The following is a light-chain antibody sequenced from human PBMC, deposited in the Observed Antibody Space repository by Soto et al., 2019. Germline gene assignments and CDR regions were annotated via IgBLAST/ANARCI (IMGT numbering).Light chain of an antibody. V-gene: IGKV3-20*01. CDR3: QQYGSSPWT. J-gene: IGKJ1*01. CDR2: GAS. Sequence: EIVLTQSPGTLSLSPGERATLSCRASQSVRSTYLAWYQQKPGQAPRLLIYGASSRDTAIPDRFSGSGSGTDFTLTISRLEPEDFAVYYCQQYGSSPWTFGQGTKVEIK. CDR1: QSVRSTY.